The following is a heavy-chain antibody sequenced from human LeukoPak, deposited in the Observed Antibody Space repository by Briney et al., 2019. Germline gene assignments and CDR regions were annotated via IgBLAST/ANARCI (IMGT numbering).Heavy chain of an antibody. CDR1: GDSVSSTSVA. Sequence: SQTLSLNCAIYGDSVSSTSVARHWIRQSPSRGLEWLGRTCFRARRYKEDAESVRSRVIINPDTSKTHFSLQLNSVTPEDTAVYYCAKGLRLENWFDPWGQGTLVTVSS. J-gene: IGHJ5*02. CDR2: TCFRARRYK. V-gene: IGHV6-1*01. CDR3: AKGLRLENWFDP. D-gene: IGHD5-12*01.